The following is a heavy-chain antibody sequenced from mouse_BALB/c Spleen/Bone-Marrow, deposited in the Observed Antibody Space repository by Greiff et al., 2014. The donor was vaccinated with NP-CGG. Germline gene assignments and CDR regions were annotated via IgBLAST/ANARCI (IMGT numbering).Heavy chain of an antibody. V-gene: IGHV7-3*02. Sequence: GQLKESGGGLVQPGGFLRLSFATSGFTFPGFYMSWVRPPPGKALEWLGFIRNKANGYTTEYSASVKGRFTISRDNSQSILYLQMNTLRAEDSATYYCAVMDYWGQGTSVTVSS. CDR1: GFTFPGFY. J-gene: IGHJ4*01. CDR2: IRNKANGYTT. CDR3: AVMDY.